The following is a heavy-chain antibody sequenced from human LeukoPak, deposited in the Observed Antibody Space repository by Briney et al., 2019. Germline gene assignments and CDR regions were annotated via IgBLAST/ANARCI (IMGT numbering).Heavy chain of an antibody. J-gene: IGHJ4*02. V-gene: IGHV5-51*01. Sequence: GESLKIFCRGSGYSFTSYWIAWVRQMPGKGLEWRVIIYPGDSNTKYSPSFQGQVTISADKSISTSYLQWSSLKASDTAMYYCARGCSSSGRYDYWGQGTLVTVSS. D-gene: IGHD6-6*01. CDR1: GYSFTSYW. CDR3: ARGCSSSGRYDY. CDR2: IYPGDSNT.